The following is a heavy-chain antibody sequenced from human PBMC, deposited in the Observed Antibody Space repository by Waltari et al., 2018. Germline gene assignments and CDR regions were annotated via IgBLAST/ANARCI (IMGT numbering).Heavy chain of an antibody. J-gene: IGHJ2*01. D-gene: IGHD6-19*01. CDR2: IYYSGRH. CDR1: GGSISGSTYP. V-gene: IGHV4-31*03. Sequence: QVQLQESGPELVKPSQTLSLTCTVSGGSISGSTYPWTWIRQLPGEGLEWIGYIYYSGRHKSTPSLQSRLTTSVDTSKHQFSLKLNSVTAADTAVYHCARIGVDYTSGWGYFDLWGRGTLVTVSS. CDR3: ARIGVDYTSGWGYFDL.